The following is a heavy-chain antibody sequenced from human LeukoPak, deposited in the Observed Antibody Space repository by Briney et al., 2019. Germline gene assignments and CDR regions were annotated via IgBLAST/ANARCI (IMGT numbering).Heavy chain of an antibody. V-gene: IGHV1-46*01. CDR2: INTNNGRT. J-gene: IGHJ4*02. CDR1: GYTFTTYY. CDR3: VREKAGGYFDF. D-gene: IGHD3-10*01. Sequence: ASVRVSFKTSGYTFTTYYIHWMRQAPGQGLEWLGMINTNNGRTNQPENFRGSVTLTRDMSTSTVYMEMTSLTSDDTGMYYCVREKAGGYFDFWGQGTLVTVSS.